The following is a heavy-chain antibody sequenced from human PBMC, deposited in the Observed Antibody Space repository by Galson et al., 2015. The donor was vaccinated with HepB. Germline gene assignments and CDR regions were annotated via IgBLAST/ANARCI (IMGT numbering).Heavy chain of an antibody. Sequence: SLRLSCAASGFTFSSYDMYWVRQATGKGLEWVSTVDTADVTYYSDSVKGRFTISRDIAKNSLYLQMNSLTAGDTAVYYCARVRAYCGAGCYPDHWGQGTLVTVSS. CDR2: VDTADVT. CDR3: ARVRAYCGAGCYPDH. J-gene: IGHJ4*02. D-gene: IGHD2-21*01. CDR1: GFTFSSYD. V-gene: IGHV3-13*01.